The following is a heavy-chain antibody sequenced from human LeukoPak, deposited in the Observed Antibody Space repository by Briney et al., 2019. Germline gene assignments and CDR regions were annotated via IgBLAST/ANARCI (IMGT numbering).Heavy chain of an antibody. J-gene: IGHJ6*02. V-gene: IGHV3-23*01. CDR2: ISGSVGST. Sequence: GGSLRLSCAASGFTFSSYAMSWVRQAPGKGLEWVSAISGSVGSTYYADSVKGRFTISRDNSKNTLYLQMNSLRAEDTAVYYCAKSMRVAVAGPRRIYYYYGMDVWGQGTTVTVSS. D-gene: IGHD6-19*01. CDR3: AKSMRVAVAGPRRIYYYYGMDV. CDR1: GFTFSSYA.